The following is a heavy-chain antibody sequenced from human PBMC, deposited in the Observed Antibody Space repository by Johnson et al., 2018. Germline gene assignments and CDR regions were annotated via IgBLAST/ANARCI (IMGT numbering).Heavy chain of an antibody. J-gene: IGHJ6*02. D-gene: IGHD1-14*01. V-gene: IGHV3-73*02. CDR1: GFTFSGSA. CDR3: TSRTLSTMKKDV. CDR2: IRSKDDSNGT. Sequence: VQLQESGGGLVQPGGSLKLSCAASGFTFSGSAMPWARQASGTGLVWVARIRSKDDSNGTAYAVSVKGRFTISRDDSKNTAYLQMTSLKTEDTAVYYCTSRTLSTMKKDVWGQGTTVTVSS.